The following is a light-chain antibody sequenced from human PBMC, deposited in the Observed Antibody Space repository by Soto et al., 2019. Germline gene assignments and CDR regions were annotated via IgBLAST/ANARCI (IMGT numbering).Light chain of an antibody. V-gene: IGLV7-46*01. Sequence: QAVVTQEPSVTVSPGGTVTLTCGSSTGAVTNGHYPYWFQQKPGQAPRTLIYDTTNRHSWTPARISGSLLGGKAALTLSGAQPEDEAEYYCLLSYNGPCVFGTGTKVTV. CDR2: DTT. J-gene: IGLJ1*01. CDR1: TGAVTNGHY. CDR3: LLSYNGPCV.